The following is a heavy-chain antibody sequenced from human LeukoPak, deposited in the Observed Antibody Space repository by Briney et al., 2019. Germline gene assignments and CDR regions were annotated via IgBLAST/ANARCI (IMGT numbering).Heavy chain of an antibody. J-gene: IGHJ3*02. CDR3: ARDVELERRLGPFDI. CDR2: IYYSGST. Sequence: SETLSLTCTVSGGSISSYYWSWIRQPPGKGLEWIGYIYYSGSTYYNPSLKSRLTISVDTSKNHFSLQLSSVTAADTAVYYCARDVELERRLGPFDIWGQGTMVTVSS. CDR1: GGSISSYY. V-gene: IGHV4-59*01. D-gene: IGHD1-1*01.